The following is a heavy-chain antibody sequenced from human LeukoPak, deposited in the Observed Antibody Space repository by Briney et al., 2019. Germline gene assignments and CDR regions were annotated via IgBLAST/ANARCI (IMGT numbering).Heavy chain of an antibody. V-gene: IGHV1-2*02. J-gene: IGHJ4*02. CDR1: GYAVTAYY. Sequence: GASVKVSCKASGYAVTAYYMHWVRQAPGQGLEWMGWINPNSGDTSYEQKFQGRVTMTRDTSISTAYMELNSLTSDDTAAYYCARGRKMAAAGTESPALFDYWGQGTLVAVSS. CDR2: INPNSGDT. CDR3: ARGRKMAAAGTESPALFDY. D-gene: IGHD6-13*01.